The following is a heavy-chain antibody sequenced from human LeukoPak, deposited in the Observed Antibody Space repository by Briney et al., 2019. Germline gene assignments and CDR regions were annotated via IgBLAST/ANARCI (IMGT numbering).Heavy chain of an antibody. CDR3: AREPGYSSIFDY. CDR2: IWYDGSNK. Sequence: PGGSLRLSCAASGLTFSSYGMHWVRQAPGKGLEWVAVIWYDGSNKYYADSVKGRFTISRDNSKNTLYLQMNSLRAEDTAVYYCAREPGYSSIFDYWGQGTLVTVSS. D-gene: IGHD6-13*01. J-gene: IGHJ4*02. V-gene: IGHV3-33*01. CDR1: GLTFSSYG.